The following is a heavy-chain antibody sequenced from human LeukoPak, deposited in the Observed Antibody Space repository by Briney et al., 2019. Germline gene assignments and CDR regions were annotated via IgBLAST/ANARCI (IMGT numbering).Heavy chain of an antibody. J-gene: IGHJ5*02. CDR3: ARQQLVPNWFDP. Sequence: ASVKVSCKASGYIFTSYDISWVRQAPGQGHEWMGWIRSNDGHTKYAQKFQGRVTMTMDTFTTTFYMELRSLTSDDTAMYYCARQQLVPNWFDPWGQGTLVTVSS. V-gene: IGHV1-18*01. CDR2: IRSNDGHT. CDR1: GYIFTSYD. D-gene: IGHD6-13*01.